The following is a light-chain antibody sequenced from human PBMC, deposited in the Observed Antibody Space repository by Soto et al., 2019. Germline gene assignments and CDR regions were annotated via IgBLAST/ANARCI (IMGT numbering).Light chain of an antibody. V-gene: IGKV4-1*01. CDR1: QSVLYSPNKKKY. CDR3: QQYYGTPRT. CDR2: WAS. Sequence: DIVMTQSPDSLAVSLGERATINCKSSQSVLYSPNKKKYLAWYQQKPRQPPKLLIAWASTRESGVPDRFSGSGSGTDFTLTISALQAEDVAVYYCQQYYGTPRTFGQGTKVEIK. J-gene: IGKJ1*01.